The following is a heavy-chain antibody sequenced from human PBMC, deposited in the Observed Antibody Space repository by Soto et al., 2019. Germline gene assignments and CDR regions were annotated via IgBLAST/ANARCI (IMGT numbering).Heavy chain of an antibody. CDR1: GGTFSSYA. CDR2: IIPIFGTA. Sequence: SVKVSCKASGGTFSSYAISWVRQAPGQGLEWMGGIIPIFGTANYAQKFQGRVTITADESTSTAYMELSSLRSEDTAVYYCARSGGYSGYVDYWGQGTLVTVSS. V-gene: IGHV1-69*13. D-gene: IGHD5-12*01. J-gene: IGHJ4*02. CDR3: ARSGGYSGYVDY.